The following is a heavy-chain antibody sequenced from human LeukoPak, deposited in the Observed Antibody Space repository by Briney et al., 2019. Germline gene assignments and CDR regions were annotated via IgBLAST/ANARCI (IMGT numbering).Heavy chain of an antibody. Sequence: SETLSLTCTVSGGSISSHYWSWIRQPPGGALEWIGYINYSGSSNYNPSLKSRVTISVDTSKNQFSLNLTSVTAADTAVYYCATSAYYYYMDVWGKGTTVTVSS. J-gene: IGHJ6*03. V-gene: IGHV4-59*11. CDR2: INYSGSS. CDR1: GGSISSHY. CDR3: ATSAYYYYMDV.